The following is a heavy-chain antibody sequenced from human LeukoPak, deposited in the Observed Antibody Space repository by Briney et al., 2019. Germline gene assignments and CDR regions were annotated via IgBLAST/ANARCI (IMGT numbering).Heavy chain of an antibody. CDR3: ARDGYRYDSSGYYYLY. CDR2: ISSSSSYI. Sequence: KPGGSLRLSCAASGFTFSSYSMNWVRQAPGKGLEWVSSISSSSSYIYYADSVKGRFTISRDNAKNSLYLQMNSLRAEDTAVYYCARDGYRYDSSGYYYLYWGQGTLVTVSS. CDR1: GFTFSSYS. D-gene: IGHD3-22*01. V-gene: IGHV3-21*01. J-gene: IGHJ4*02.